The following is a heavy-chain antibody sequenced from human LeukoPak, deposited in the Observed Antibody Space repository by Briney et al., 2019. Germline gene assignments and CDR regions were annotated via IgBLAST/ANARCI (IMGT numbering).Heavy chain of an antibody. Sequence: ASVKLSCNASGYTFTSYYMHWVRQAPGQGLEWMGWINPNSGGTNYAQKFQGRVTMTRDTSISTAYLELSRLRSDDTAVYYCARRIAAAGMYYFDYWGQGTLVTVSS. V-gene: IGHV1-2*02. CDR3: ARRIAAAGMYYFDY. D-gene: IGHD6-13*01. J-gene: IGHJ4*02. CDR1: GYTFTSYY. CDR2: INPNSGGT.